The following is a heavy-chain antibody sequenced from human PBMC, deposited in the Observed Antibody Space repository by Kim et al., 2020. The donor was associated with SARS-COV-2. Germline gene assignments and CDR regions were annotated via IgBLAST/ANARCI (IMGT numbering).Heavy chain of an antibody. V-gene: IGHV4-4*07. Sequence: SETLSLTCTVSGGSISSYYWSWIRQPAGKGLEWIGRIYTSGSTNYNPSLKSRVTMSVDTSKNQFSLKLSSVTAADTAVYYCARASPSVSGYSYEIHAFDIWGQGTMVTVSS. CDR1: GGSISSYY. J-gene: IGHJ3*02. D-gene: IGHD5-18*01. CDR3: ARASPSVSGYSYEIHAFDI. CDR2: IYTSGST.